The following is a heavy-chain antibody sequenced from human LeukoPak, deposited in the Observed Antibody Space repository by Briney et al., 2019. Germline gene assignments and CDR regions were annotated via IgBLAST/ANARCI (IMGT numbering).Heavy chain of an antibody. J-gene: IGHJ4*02. CDR2: ISGSGGST. CDR3: AREPFWSGYYSNLHFDY. CDR1: GFTFSSYA. Sequence: GGSLRLSCAASGFTFSSYAMSWVRQAPGKGLEWVSAISGSGGSTYYADSVKGRFTISRDNAKNSLYLQMNSLRAEDTAVYYCAREPFWSGYYSNLHFDYWGQGTLVTVSS. D-gene: IGHD3-3*01. V-gene: IGHV3-23*01.